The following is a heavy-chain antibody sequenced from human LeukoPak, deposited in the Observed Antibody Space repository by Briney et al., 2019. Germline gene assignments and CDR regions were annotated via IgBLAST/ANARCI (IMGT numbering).Heavy chain of an antibody. Sequence: GGSLRLSCAASGFTFSSYSMNWVRQAPGKGLEWVSSISSSSYIYYADSVKGRFTISRDNAKNSLYLQMNSLRAEDTAVYHCARVDQLSGYAFDIWGQGTMVTVSS. CDR3: ARVDQLSGYAFDI. CDR2: ISSSSYI. CDR1: GFTFSSYS. D-gene: IGHD2-2*01. J-gene: IGHJ3*02. V-gene: IGHV3-21*01.